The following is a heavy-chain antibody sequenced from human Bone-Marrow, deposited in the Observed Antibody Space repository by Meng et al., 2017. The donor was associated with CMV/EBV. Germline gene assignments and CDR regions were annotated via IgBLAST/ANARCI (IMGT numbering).Heavy chain of an antibody. D-gene: IGHD2-15*01. CDR3: ARDRPINIVVVVAATRGFDY. CDR2: IKQDGSEK. Sequence: GESLKISCVASGFTFSSYWMSWVRQAPGKGLEWVANIKQDGSEKYYVDSVKGRFTISRDNAKNSLYLQMNSLRAEDTAVYYCARDRPINIVVVVAATRGFDYWGQGTLVTVSS. CDR1: GFTFSSYW. J-gene: IGHJ4*02. V-gene: IGHV3-7*01.